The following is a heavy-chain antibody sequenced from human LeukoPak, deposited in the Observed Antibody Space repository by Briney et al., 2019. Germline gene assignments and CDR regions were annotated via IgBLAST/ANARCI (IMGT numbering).Heavy chain of an antibody. CDR3: ARDEMATINRGLFDY. V-gene: IGHV3-30*04. J-gene: IGHJ4*02. Sequence: GGSLRLSCAASGFTFSSYAMHWVRQAPGKGLEWVAVISYDGSNKYYADSVKGRFTISRDNSKNTLYLQMNSLRAEDTAVYYCARDEMATINRGLFDYWGQGTLVTVSS. CDR1: GFTFSSYA. D-gene: IGHD5-24*01. CDR2: ISYDGSNK.